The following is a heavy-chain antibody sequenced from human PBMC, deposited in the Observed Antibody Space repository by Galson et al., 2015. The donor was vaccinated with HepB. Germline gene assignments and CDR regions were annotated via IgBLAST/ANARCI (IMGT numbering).Heavy chain of an antibody. CDR3: AKDRYTSSSGIAYSFDY. CDR2: ITSSGGST. D-gene: IGHD3-10*01. CDR1: GFTFSNAR. J-gene: IGHJ4*02. Sequence: SLRLSCAASGFTFSNARMSWVRQAPGKGLEWVSAITSSGGSTYYADSVKGRFTISRDNSKNTLYLQMNSLRAEDAAIYYCAKDRYTSSSGIAYSFDYWGQGTLVTVSS. V-gene: IGHV3-23*01.